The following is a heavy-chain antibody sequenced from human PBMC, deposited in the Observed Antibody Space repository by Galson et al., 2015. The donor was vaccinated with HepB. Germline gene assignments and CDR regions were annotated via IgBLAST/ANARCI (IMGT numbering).Heavy chain of an antibody. V-gene: IGHV3-30*04. J-gene: IGHJ4*02. Sequence: SLRLSCAASGFTFSSYAMHWVRQAPGKGLEWVAVISYDGSNKYYADSVKGRFTISRDNSKNTLYLQMNSLRAEDTAVYYCASWDYYDSSGYEEADYWGQGTLVTVSS. D-gene: IGHD3-22*01. CDR1: GFTFSSYA. CDR2: ISYDGSNK. CDR3: ASWDYYDSSGYEEADY.